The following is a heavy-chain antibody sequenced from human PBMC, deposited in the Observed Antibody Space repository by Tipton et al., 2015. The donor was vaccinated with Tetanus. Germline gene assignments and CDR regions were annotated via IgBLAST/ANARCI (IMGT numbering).Heavy chain of an antibody. CDR2: IYTSGST. Sequence: TLSLTCTVSGGSISSYYWSWIRQPAGKGLEWIGRIYTSGSTNYNPSLKSRVTMSLDTSKNQFSLKLSSVTAADTAVYYCAGPTLAHDAFDFWGQGTMVTVS. CDR1: GGSISSYY. J-gene: IGHJ3*01. V-gene: IGHV4-4*07. D-gene: IGHD5-12*01. CDR3: AGPTLAHDAFDF.